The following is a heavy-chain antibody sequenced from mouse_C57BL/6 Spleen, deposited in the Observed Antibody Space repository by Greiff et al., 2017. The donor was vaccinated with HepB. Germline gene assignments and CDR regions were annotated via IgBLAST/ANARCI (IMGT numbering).Heavy chain of an antibody. CDR2: IWSGGST. J-gene: IGHJ1*03. D-gene: IGHD2-4*01. V-gene: IGHV2-4*01. Sequence: QVQLKESGPGLVQPSQSLSITCTVSGFSFTSYGVHWVRQPPGKGLEWLGVIWSGGSTDYNAAFISRLSISKDNSKSQVFFKMNSLQADDTAIYYCAKGYYDEYFDVWGTGTTVTVSS. CDR1: GFSFTSYG. CDR3: AKGYYDEYFDV.